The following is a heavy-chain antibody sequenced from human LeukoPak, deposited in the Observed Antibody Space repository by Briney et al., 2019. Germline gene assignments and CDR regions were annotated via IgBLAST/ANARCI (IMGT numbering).Heavy chain of an antibody. CDR2: IYDSGSA. CDR3: ARGYDSSGYYFDY. J-gene: IGHJ4*01. V-gene: IGHV4-59*08. D-gene: IGHD3-22*01. Sequence: SETLSLTCTVSGGSISSYYWSWIRQPPGKGLEWIGYIYDSGSANYNPSLKSRVTISVDSSKNQFSLKLSSVTAADAAVYYCARGYDSSGYYFDYWGQGSLVTVSS. CDR1: GGSISSYY.